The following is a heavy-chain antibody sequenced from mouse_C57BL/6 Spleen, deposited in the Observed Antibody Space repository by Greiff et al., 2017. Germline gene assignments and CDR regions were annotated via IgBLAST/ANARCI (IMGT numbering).Heavy chain of an antibody. V-gene: IGHV1-69*01. CDR1: GYTFTSYW. Sequence: VQLQQPGAELVMPGASVKLSCKASGYTFTSYWMHWVKQRPGQGLEWIGEIDPSDSYTNYNQKFKGKSTLTVDKSSSTAYMLLSSLTSEDSAVYYCACNGFAYWGQGTLVTVSA. D-gene: IGHD2-1*01. CDR2: IDPSDSYT. CDR3: ACNGFAY. J-gene: IGHJ3*01.